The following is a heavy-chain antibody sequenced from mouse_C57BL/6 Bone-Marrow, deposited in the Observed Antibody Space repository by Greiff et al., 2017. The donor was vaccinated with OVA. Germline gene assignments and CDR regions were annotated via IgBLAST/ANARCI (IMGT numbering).Heavy chain of an antibody. J-gene: IGHJ2*01. CDR2: IYPGSGNT. D-gene: IGHD2-4*01. Sequence: QVQLHQSGAELVRPGASVKLSCKASGYTFTDYYINWVKQRPGQGLVWIARIYPGSGNTYYNEKFKGKATLTAEKSSSTAYMQLSSLTSEDSAVYFCARYDYDEKASGYFDYWGQGTTLTVSS. CDR1: GYTFTDYY. V-gene: IGHV1-76*01. CDR3: ARYDYDEKASGYFDY.